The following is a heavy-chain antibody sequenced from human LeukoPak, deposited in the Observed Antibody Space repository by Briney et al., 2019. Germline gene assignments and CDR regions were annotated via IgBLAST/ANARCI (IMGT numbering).Heavy chain of an antibody. D-gene: IGHD1-26*01. J-gene: IGHJ6*01. CDR2: ISGSGDNT. Sequence: GGSLRLSCAASGFTFSGFAMSWVRRTPGKGLGWVSGISGSGDNTLYADSVKGRFTISRDHSKNTLYLDMNSLRAEDTAIYYCAKMKGHPLPKYYMDVWGQGTTVTVSS. CDR1: GFTFSGFA. V-gene: IGHV3-23*01. CDR3: AKMKGHPLPKYYMDV.